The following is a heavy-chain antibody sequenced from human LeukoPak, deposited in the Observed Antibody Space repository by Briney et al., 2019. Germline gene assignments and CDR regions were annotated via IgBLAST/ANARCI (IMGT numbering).Heavy chain of an antibody. CDR1: GFTFDDYA. CDR2: ISWNSGSI. CDR3: ARDRASLWDPMDV. Sequence: PGRSLRLSCAASGFTFDDYAMHWVRQAPGKGLEWVSGISWNSGSIGYADSVKGRFTISRDNAKNSLYLQMNSLRAEDTAVYYCARDRASLWDPMDVWGKGTTVTISS. J-gene: IGHJ6*03. V-gene: IGHV3-9*01. D-gene: IGHD3-16*01.